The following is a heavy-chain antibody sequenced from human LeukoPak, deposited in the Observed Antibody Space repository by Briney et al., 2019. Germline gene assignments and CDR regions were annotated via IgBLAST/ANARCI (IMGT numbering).Heavy chain of an antibody. J-gene: IGHJ4*02. Sequence: SETLSLTCTVSGYSISSGYYWGWIRQPPGKGLEWIGSIYHSGSTYYNPSLKSRVTLSVDTSKNQFSLKLSSVTAADTAVYYCARDRVGATGGFDYWGQGTLVTVSS. CDR3: ARDRVGATGGFDY. CDR2: IYHSGST. D-gene: IGHD1-26*01. V-gene: IGHV4-38-2*02. CDR1: GYSISSGYY.